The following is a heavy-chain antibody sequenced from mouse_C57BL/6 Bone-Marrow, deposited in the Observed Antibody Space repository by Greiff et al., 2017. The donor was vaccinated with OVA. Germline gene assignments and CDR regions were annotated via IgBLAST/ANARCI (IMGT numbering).Heavy chain of an antibody. D-gene: IGHD1-1*01. CDR1: GFTFRDFY. CDR3: ARDYYYGSSYWYFDV. Sequence: EVQGVESGGGLVQSGRSLRLSCATSGFTFRDFYMEWVRQAPGKGLEWIAASRNKANDYTTEYSASVKGRFIVSRDTSQSILYLQMNALRAEDTAIYYCARDYYYGSSYWYFDVWGTGTTVTVSS. CDR2: SRNKANDYTT. V-gene: IGHV7-1*01. J-gene: IGHJ1*03.